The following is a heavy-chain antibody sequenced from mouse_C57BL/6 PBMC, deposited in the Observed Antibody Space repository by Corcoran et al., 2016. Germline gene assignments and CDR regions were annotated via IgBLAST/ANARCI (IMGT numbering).Heavy chain of an antibody. D-gene: IGHD1-1*01. CDR2: IDPANGNT. CDR3: ARGRAYSRYGSSWFAY. CDR1: GFNIQNTY. Sequence: EVQLQQSVAELVRPGASVKLSCTASGFNIQNTYMHWVKQRPEQGLEWIGRIDPANGNTKYAPKFQGKATITADPSSNTAYLQLRSLTSEDTAIYYGARGRAYSRYGSSWFAYWGQGTLVTGAA. J-gene: IGHJ3*01. V-gene: IGHV14-3*01.